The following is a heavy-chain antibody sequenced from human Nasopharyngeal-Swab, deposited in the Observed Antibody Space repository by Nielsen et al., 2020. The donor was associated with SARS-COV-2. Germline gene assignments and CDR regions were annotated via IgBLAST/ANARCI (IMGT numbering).Heavy chain of an antibody. D-gene: IGHD5-18*01. J-gene: IGHJ4*02. Sequence: WIRPPPGKALEWLAHIFSNDEKSYSTSLKSRLTISKDTFKSQVVLTMTNMDPVDTATYYCARIPERGYSYGVDYWGQGTLVTVSS. CDR3: ARIPERGYSYGVDY. CDR2: IFSNDEK. V-gene: IGHV2-26*01.